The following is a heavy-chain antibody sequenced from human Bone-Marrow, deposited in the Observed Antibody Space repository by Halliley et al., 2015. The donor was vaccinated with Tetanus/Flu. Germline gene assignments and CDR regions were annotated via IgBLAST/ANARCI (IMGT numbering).Heavy chain of an antibody. V-gene: IGHV5-51*07. CDR3: ARFYSGYQKVFDS. Sequence: QLVQSGPEVKKPGESLKISCQASGYKFSSYWIGWVHQMPGKGLEWVAIIYPADSTTRYSPSLQGQVTISADKSTSTAFLQWSSLKASDTATFYCARFYSGYQKVFDSWGQGTLVTVSS. CDR2: IYPADSTT. D-gene: IGHD5-12*01. J-gene: IGHJ4*02. CDR1: GYKFSSYW.